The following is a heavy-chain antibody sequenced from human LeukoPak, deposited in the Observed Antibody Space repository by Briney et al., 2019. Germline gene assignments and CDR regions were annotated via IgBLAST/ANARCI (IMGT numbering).Heavy chain of an antibody. CDR3: AKGGSRHADY. CDR1: GFTSSSYW. Sequence: GGSLRLSCAASGFTSSSYWMSWVRQAPGKGLEWVANIKQDGSEKYYVDSVKGRFTISRDNAKNSLYLQMNSLRAEDTAVYYCAKGGSRHADYWGQGALVIVSS. D-gene: IGHD1-26*01. J-gene: IGHJ4*02. V-gene: IGHV3-7*01. CDR2: IKQDGSEK.